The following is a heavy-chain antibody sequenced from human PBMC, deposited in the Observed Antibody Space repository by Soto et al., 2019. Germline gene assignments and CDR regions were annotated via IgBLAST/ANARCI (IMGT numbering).Heavy chain of an antibody. CDR3: ARARGGDSGDYASLFDR. CDR1: GGSVSIGDYL. V-gene: IGHV4-30-4*01. Sequence: SETLSLTCTVFGGSVSIGDYLWSWIRQRPGKGLEWIGYIHDSGNTYYNPSLKSRVTISLDTSKNQFSLKVTSMTAADTAVYFCARARGGDSGDYASLFDRWGQGNLVTV. CDR2: IHDSGNT. D-gene: IGHD4-17*01. J-gene: IGHJ5*02.